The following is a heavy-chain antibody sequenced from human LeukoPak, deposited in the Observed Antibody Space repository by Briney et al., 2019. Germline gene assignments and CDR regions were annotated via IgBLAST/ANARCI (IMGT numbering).Heavy chain of an antibody. D-gene: IGHD3-16*01. CDR2: VSTSGVGT. Sequence: GGSLRLSCAASGFTFSSFAMSWIRQTPGKGLEGVSSVSTSGVGTYYADSVRGRFTISRDNSKNTVFLQMNSLRAEDSAVYYCAKDYAVGSIDYWGQGTLVTVSS. V-gene: IGHV3-23*01. CDR1: GFTFSSFA. J-gene: IGHJ4*02. CDR3: AKDYAVGSIDY.